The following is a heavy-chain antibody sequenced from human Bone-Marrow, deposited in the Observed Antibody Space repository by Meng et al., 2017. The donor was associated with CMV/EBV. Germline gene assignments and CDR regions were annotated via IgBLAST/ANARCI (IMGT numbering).Heavy chain of an antibody. J-gene: IGHJ6*02. CDR2: IRFDGSNK. CDR1: GFTFSSYG. CDR3: ARDRYTIFGVVNLAVALDYYYGMDV. V-gene: IGHV3-30*02. D-gene: IGHD3-3*01. Sequence: GESLKISCAASGFTFSSYGMHWVRQAPGKGLEWVAFIRFDGSNKYYADSVKGRFTISRDNSKNTLYLQMNSLRAEDTAVYYCARDRYTIFGVVNLAVALDYYYGMDVWGQGTTVTVSS.